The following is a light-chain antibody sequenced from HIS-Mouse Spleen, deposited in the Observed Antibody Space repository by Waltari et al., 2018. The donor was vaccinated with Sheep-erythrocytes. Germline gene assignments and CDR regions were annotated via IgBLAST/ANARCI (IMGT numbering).Light chain of an antibody. V-gene: IGLV3-10*01. CDR1: ALPKKY. Sequence: SYELTQPPSVSVSPGQTARITCSGDALPKKYAYWYQQKSGQAPVLGIYEDSKRPSGIPGRFSGSSSGTMATLTISGAQVEDEADYYCYSTDSSGNHSVFGGGTKLTVL. J-gene: IGLJ2*01. CDR2: EDS. CDR3: YSTDSSGNHSV.